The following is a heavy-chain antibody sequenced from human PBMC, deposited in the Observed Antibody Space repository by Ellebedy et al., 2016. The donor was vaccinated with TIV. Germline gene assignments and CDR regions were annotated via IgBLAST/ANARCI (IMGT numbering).Heavy chain of an antibody. CDR3: ARRASYGDYAVQVNPWFDP. CDR1: GFNFRSYW. J-gene: IGHJ5*02. D-gene: IGHD4-17*01. V-gene: IGHV3-7*01. Sequence: GESLKISCAASGFNFRSYWMTWVRQAPGKGLEWVAKIRQEGDEIYYVESVKGRFTISRDNAKKSLFLQMNSLRGEDTALYDCARRASYGDYAVQVNPWFDPWGQGTLVTVSS. CDR2: IRQEGDEI.